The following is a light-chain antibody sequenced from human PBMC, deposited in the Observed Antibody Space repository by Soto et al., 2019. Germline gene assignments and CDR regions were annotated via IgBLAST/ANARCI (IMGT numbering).Light chain of an antibody. J-gene: IGKJ5*01. Sequence: DLHMTQSPPSLSASVGDRVTITCQSSQNIVASLNWYQQKPGRAPNLLIYSASKLQNGVPSRFSGGGSGTRFTLTISRLQPEDFATYYCQQTYTTPRTFGQGTRLDIK. CDR3: QQTYTTPRT. V-gene: IGKV1-39*01. CDR1: QNIVAS. CDR2: SAS.